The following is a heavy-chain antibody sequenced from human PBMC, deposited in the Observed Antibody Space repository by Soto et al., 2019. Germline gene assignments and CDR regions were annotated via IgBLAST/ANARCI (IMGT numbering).Heavy chain of an antibody. CDR1: GGSISSSSYY. CDR2: IYYSGST. V-gene: IGHV4-39*01. CDR3: ARLGASYYDILTGYYLNWFDP. Sequence: QLQLQESGPGLVKPSETLSLTCTVSGGSISSSSYYWGWIRQPPGKGLEWIGSIYYSGSTYYNPSLKSRVTISVDTSKNQFSLKLSSVTAADTAVYYCARLGASYYDILTGYYLNWFDPWGHGTLVTVSS. J-gene: IGHJ5*02. D-gene: IGHD3-9*01.